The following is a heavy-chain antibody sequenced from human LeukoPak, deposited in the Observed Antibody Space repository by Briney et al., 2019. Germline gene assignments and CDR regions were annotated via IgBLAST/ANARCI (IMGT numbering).Heavy chain of an antibody. CDR1: GFTFSSSA. J-gene: IGHJ3*02. Sequence: GGSLRLSCAASGFTFSSSAMSWVRQAPGKGLEWVSAISNNGGYTYYADSVQGRFTISRDNSKSTLCLQMNSLRAEDSAVYYCARDPPPESGSYYKDAFDIWGQGTMVTVSS. CDR3: ARDPPPESGSYYKDAFDI. CDR2: ISNNGGYT. D-gene: IGHD3-10*01. V-gene: IGHV3-23*01.